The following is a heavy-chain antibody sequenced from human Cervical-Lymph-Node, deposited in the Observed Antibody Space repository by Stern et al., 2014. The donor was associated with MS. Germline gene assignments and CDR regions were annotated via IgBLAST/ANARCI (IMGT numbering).Heavy chain of an antibody. J-gene: IGHJ6*02. D-gene: IGHD6-13*01. CDR3: ARSSSQSPYYYYGMDV. CDR2: LWYDGSNK. Sequence: QVQLVESGAGVVQPWRSLRLSCAASGFSFSTYGMHWVRHAPRPGLAWVAVLWYDGSNKYYADSVTGRFTLFRANSKNTLYLQMNSLRAEDTAVYYCARSSSQSPYYYYGMDVWGQGTTVTVSS. V-gene: IGHV3-33*08. CDR1: GFSFSTYG.